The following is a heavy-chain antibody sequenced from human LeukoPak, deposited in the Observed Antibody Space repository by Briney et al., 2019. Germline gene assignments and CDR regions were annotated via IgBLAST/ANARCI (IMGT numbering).Heavy chain of an antibody. D-gene: IGHD2-2*03. Sequence: ASVKVSCKASGYIFTNYYIHWVRQAPGQGLECMGIINPSGGSPTYAQKFQGRISLTWDTSTSTVYMELSSLISDDTAVYYCARNHPRGDGYAYWGQGTLVTVSS. V-gene: IGHV1-46*01. J-gene: IGHJ4*02. CDR3: ARNHPRGDGYAY. CDR2: INPSGGSP. CDR1: GYIFTNYY.